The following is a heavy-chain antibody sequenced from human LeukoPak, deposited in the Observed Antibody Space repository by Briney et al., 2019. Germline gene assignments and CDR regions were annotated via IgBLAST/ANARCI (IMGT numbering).Heavy chain of an antibody. CDR3: ARGESSGYYQGAFDI. CDR1: GGSISSSSFY. J-gene: IGHJ3*02. D-gene: IGHD3-22*01. Sequence: SETLSLTCTVSGGSISSSSFYWGWLRQPPGEGLEWIGTIYYSGITYYNPSLKSRVTISVDTSKNQFSLKLSSVTAADTAVYYCARGESSGYYQGAFDIWGQGTMVTVSS. CDR2: IYYSGIT. V-gene: IGHV4-39*07.